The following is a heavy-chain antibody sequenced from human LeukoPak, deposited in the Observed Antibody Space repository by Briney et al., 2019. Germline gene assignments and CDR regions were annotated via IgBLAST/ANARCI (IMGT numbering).Heavy chain of an antibody. CDR1: GFTFNIYA. J-gene: IGHJ4*02. CDR3: AKGSSSSRPHYFDL. D-gene: IGHD6-6*01. V-gene: IGHV3-23*01. Sequence: GGSLRLSCTASGFTFNIYAMGWVRQAPAKGLEWVSAITDSGGDTYHADSVKGRLTISRDNSKNTLYLQMNSLRVEDTAVYYCAKGSSSSRPHYFDLWGQGTLVTVSS. CDR2: ITDSGGDT.